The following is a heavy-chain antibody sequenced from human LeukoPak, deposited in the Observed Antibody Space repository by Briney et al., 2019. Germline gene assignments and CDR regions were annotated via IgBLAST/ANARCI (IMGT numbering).Heavy chain of an antibody. D-gene: IGHD3-3*01. CDR3: AKVNLEDRHRYYDFWSGYSHYFDY. J-gene: IGHJ4*02. V-gene: IGHV3-23*01. CDR2: LNGRGDSP. CDR1: GFTFSNYA. Sequence: GGSLRLSCAASGFTFSNYAMSWVRQAPGKGLEWVSSLNGRGDSPYYADSVKGRFTISRDNSKNTLYLQMNSLRAEDTAVYYCAKVNLEDRHRYYDFWSGYSHYFDYWGQGTLVTVSS.